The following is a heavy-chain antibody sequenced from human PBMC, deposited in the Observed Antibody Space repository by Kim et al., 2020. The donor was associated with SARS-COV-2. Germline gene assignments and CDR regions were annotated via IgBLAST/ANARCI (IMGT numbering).Heavy chain of an antibody. J-gene: IGHJ6*02. D-gene: IGHD6-6*01. V-gene: IGHV3-72*01. CDR3: VRGFSSSVGYGMDV. Sequence: DASVKGRFTISRDDSKNSLYLQMNSLKTEDTALYYCVRGFSSSVGYGMDVWGQGTMVTVSS.